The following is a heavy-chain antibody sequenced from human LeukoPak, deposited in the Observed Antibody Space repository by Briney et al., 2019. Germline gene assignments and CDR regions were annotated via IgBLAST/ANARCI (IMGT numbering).Heavy chain of an antibody. D-gene: IGHD6-19*01. J-gene: IGHJ4*02. Sequence: GRSLRLSCAASGFTFRSYGMHWVRQAPGKGLEWVAVISYEGSNTYYKDSVKGRFTISRDNSRNTLYLQMNSLRAEDTAVYYCAKQRSGGSGWCMDYWGQGILVTVSS. V-gene: IGHV3-30*18. CDR3: AKQRSGGSGWCMDY. CDR2: ISYEGSNT. CDR1: GFTFRSYG.